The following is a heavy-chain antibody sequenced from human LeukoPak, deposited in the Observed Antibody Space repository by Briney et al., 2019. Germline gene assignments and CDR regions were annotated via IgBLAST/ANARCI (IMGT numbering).Heavy chain of an antibody. Sequence: SVKVSCKASGGTFSSYAISWVRQAPGQGLEWMGGIIPIFGTANYTQKFQGRVTITADESTSTAYMELSSLRSEDTAVYYCARVNINNWHSCDYWGQGTLVTVSS. CDR1: GGTFSSYA. D-gene: IGHD1-1*01. J-gene: IGHJ4*02. CDR2: IIPIFGTA. V-gene: IGHV1-69*13. CDR3: ARVNINNWHSCDY.